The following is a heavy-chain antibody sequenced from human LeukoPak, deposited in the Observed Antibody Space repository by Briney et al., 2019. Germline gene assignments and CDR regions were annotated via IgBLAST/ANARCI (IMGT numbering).Heavy chain of an antibody. Sequence: GASVKVSCKASGYTFTSYDINWVRQAPGQGLEWMGWISAYNGNTNYAQKLQGRVTMTTDTSTSTAYMELRSLRSDDTAVYYCARGRGVITFGGVQDQDFDYWGQGTLVTVSS. CDR3: ARGRGVITFGGVQDQDFDY. CDR2: ISAYNGNT. CDR1: GYTFTSYD. D-gene: IGHD3-16*01. V-gene: IGHV1-18*01. J-gene: IGHJ4*02.